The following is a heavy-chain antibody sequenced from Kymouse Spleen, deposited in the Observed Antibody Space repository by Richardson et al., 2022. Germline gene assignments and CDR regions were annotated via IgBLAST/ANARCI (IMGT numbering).Heavy chain of an antibody. D-gene: IGHD2-15*01,IGHD2-2*02,IGHD2-8*01. J-gene: IGHJ6*02. CDR2: INHSGST. Sequence: QVQLQQWGAGLLKPSETLSLTCAVYGGSFSGYYWSWIRQPPGKGLEWIGEINHSGSTNYNPSLKSRVTISVDTSKNQFSLKLSSVTAADTAVYYCARGGIFQDYYYYGMDVWGQGTTVTVSS. V-gene: IGHV4-34*01. CDR3: ARGGIFQDYYYYGMDV. CDR1: GGSFSGYY.